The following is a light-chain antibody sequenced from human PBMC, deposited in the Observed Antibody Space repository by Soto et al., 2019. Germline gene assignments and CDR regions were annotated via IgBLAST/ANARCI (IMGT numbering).Light chain of an antibody. J-gene: IGKJ4*01. CDR1: QSLLHRSGYNY. CDR3: MQALQTPLT. Sequence: IVMTQSPLSLPVTPGEPASISCRSSQSLLHRSGYNYLTWYLQKPGQSPQLLIYLGSSRASGVPDSFSGSRSGTDFTLKISRVEAEDVGVYYCMQALQTPLTFGGGTKVEIK. V-gene: IGKV2-28*01. CDR2: LGS.